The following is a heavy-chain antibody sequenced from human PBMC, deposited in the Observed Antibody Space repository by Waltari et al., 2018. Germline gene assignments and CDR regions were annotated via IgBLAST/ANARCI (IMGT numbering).Heavy chain of an antibody. Sequence: EVQLVESGGGLVKPGGSLRLSCAASGFTFSSYSMNWVRQAPGKGLEWVSSISSSSSYIDYADSVKGRFTISRDNAKNSLYLQMNSLRAEDTAVYYCASGRYSYGYGWFDPWGQGTLVTVSS. CDR3: ASGRYSYGYGWFDP. V-gene: IGHV3-21*01. D-gene: IGHD5-18*01. CDR2: ISSSSSYI. J-gene: IGHJ5*02. CDR1: GFTFSSYS.